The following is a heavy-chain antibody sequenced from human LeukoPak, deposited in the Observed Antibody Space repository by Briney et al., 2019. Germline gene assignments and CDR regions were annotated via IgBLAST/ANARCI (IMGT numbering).Heavy chain of an antibody. CDR1: GYTFTNYG. J-gene: IGHJ3*01. V-gene: IGHV1-8*01. CDR3: ASDTSHTGGYYYREDAFDV. D-gene: IGHD3-22*01. CDR2: MNPNSGNT. Sequence: GASVKVSCKASGYTFTNYGINWVRQATGQGLEWMGWMNPNSGNTGYAQKFQGRVTMTRNTSISTAYMELNSLTSEDTAVYYCASDTSHTGGYYYREDAFDVWGQGTMVTVSS.